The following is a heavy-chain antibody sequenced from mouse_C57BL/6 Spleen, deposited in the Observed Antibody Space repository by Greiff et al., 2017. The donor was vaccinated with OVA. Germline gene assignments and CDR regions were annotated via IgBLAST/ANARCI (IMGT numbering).Heavy chain of an antibody. J-gene: IGHJ2*01. CDR3: AAFYYFDY. CDR2: ISSGSSTI. CDR1: GFTFSDYG. Sequence: EVKLQESGGGLVKPGGSLKLSCAASGFTFSDYGMYWVRQAQEKGLEWVAYISSGSSTIYYADTVKGRFTISRDNAKNTLFLQMSSLRSEDTAMYYCAAFYYFDYWGQGTTLTVSS. V-gene: IGHV5-17*01.